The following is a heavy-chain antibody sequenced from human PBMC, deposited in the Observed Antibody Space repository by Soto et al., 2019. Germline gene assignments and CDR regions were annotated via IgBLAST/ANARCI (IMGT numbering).Heavy chain of an antibody. J-gene: IGHJ1*01. CDR2: MYYSGST. D-gene: IGHD3-3*01. CDR1: GGYISSSNYH. Sequence: QLQLQESGPGLVKPSETLSLTCTVSGGYISSSNYHWGWIRQPPGKGLEWIGSMYYSGSTYYNPSLKGRVNISVDTSKNQFSLKLTSVTSADTAVYHCARHFGNSTPGSWGQGTLVTVSS. CDR3: ARHFGNSTPGS. V-gene: IGHV4-39*01.